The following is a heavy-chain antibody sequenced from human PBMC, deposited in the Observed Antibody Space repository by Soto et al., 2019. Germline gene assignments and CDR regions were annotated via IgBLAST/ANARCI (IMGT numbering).Heavy chain of an antibody. CDR3: ARRAILWGNAFDI. V-gene: IGHV3-11*01. Sequence: QVQLVESGGGLVKPGGSLRLSCAASGFTFSDYCMSWIRQAPGKGLEWISYISSSGSAIYYTDSVKGRFTISRDNAKNSLFLQMNSLRAEDTAVYYCARRAILWGNAFDIWGQGTLVTVSS. CDR2: ISSSGSAI. D-gene: IGHD2-21*01. CDR1: GFTFSDYC. J-gene: IGHJ3*02.